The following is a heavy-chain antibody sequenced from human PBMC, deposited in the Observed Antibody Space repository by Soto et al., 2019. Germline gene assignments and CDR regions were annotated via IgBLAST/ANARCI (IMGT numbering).Heavy chain of an antibody. D-gene: IGHD2-2*01. Sequence: ASVKVSCKASGYTFTSYGISWVRQAPGQGLEWMGWISAYNGNTNYAQKLQGRVTMTTDTSTSTAYMELRSLRSEDTAVYYCARLRGDARYYYGMVVWGQGTTVTVSS. CDR2: ISAYNGNT. V-gene: IGHV1-18*04. CDR1: GYTFTSYG. J-gene: IGHJ6*02. CDR3: ARLRGDARYYYGMVV.